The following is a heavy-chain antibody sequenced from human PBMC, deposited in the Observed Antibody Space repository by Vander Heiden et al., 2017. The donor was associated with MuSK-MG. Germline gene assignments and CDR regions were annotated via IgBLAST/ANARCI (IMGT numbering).Heavy chain of an antibody. Sequence: EVQLLESGGGLVQPGGSLRLSCAASGFTFSSYGMSWVRQAPGKGLEWVSTISDSGGGTYYADSVKGRFTISRDNSKNTLYLRMNSLRAEDTAIYYCAKGAGGYLDYWGQGTLVTVSS. J-gene: IGHJ4*02. V-gene: IGHV3-23*01. D-gene: IGHD3-22*01. CDR2: ISDSGGGT. CDR1: GFTFSSYG. CDR3: AKGAGGYLDY.